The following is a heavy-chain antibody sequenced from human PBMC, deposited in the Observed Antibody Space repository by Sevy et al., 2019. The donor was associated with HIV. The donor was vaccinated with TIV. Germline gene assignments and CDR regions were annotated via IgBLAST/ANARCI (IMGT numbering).Heavy chain of an antibody. CDR1: GFTFSTYT. J-gene: IGHJ6*02. CDR3: AKGDSTFYGMDV. Sequence: GGFLRLSCAASGFTFSTYTMNWVRQAPGKGLEWVSAISGSGGSTYYADSVKGRFTISRDKSKNTLYLQMNSLRAEDTAVYYCAKGDSTFYGMDVWGQGTTVTVSS. CDR2: ISGSGGST. V-gene: IGHV3-23*01. D-gene: IGHD2-2*01.